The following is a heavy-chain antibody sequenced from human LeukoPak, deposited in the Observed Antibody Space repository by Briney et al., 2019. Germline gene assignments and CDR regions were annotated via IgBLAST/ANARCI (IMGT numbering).Heavy chain of an antibody. V-gene: IGHV4-34*01. CDR2: INHSGST. Sequence: LETLSLTCAVYGGSFSGYYWSWIRQPPGKGLEWIGEINHSGSTNYNPSLKSRVTISVDTSKNQFSLKLSSVTAADTAVYYCARGRGADYWGQGTLVTVSS. CDR1: GGSFSGYY. CDR3: ARGRGADY. D-gene: IGHD5-12*01. J-gene: IGHJ4*02.